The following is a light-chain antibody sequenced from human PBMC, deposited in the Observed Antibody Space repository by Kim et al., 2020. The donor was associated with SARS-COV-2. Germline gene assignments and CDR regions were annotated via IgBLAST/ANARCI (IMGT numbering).Light chain of an antibody. V-gene: IGKV1-17*03. J-gene: IGKJ4*01. CDR3: LRHTSYPLT. Sequence: DIQMTQSPSAMSASVGDRVTITCRASQGISNALAWFQQKPGKVPKRLIFGASSLESGVPSRFSGSGSGTEFTLTISSLQPEDFATYYCLRHTSYPLTFRGGTKVEIK. CDR2: GAS. CDR1: QGISNA.